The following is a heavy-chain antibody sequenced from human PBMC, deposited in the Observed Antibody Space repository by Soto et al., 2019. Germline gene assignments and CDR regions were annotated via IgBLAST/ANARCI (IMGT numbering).Heavy chain of an antibody. CDR2: ISGFNDNT. CDR3: VRSGYSGLDDDNGMDV. D-gene: IGHD5-12*01. J-gene: IGHJ6*02. Sequence: QVHLVQSGAEVKKPGASVKVSCEASGYTFSDHGITWLRQAPGQGLEWMGWISGFNDNTNYAQKFQGRVTMTRDTSASTAYMELKRLTSEDTAVYSCVRSGYSGLDDDNGMDVWGQGTTVTVS. V-gene: IGHV1-18*01. CDR1: GYTFSDHG.